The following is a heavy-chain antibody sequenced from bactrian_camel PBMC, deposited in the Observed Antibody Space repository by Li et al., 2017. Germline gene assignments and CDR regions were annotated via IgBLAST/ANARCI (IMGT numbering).Heavy chain of an antibody. V-gene: IGHV3S55*01. CDR1: GNKYEH. D-gene: IGHD2*01. J-gene: IGHJ4*01. CDR2: IAIGDSRRHT. Sequence: HVQLVESGGGTVQAGDSLRLSCVVTGNKYEHMAWFRQAPAKAREGVAAIAIGDSRRHTYYADSVKDRFTISRDDAKNTLYLQMNSLKPEDTAIYYCAALYTGISGCYSTSLAPASFDYWGQGTQVTVS. CDR3: AALYTGISGCYSTSLAPASFDY.